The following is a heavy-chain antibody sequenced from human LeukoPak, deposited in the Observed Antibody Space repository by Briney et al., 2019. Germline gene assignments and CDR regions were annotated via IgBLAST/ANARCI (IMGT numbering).Heavy chain of an antibody. D-gene: IGHD1-26*01. Sequence: GGSLRLSCAASGFTFSDYYMSWIRQAPGKGLEWVSYISSSGSTIYYADSVKGRFTISRDNAKNSLYLQMNSLRAEDTAVYYCARDKVVGATYFDYWGQGILVTVSS. CDR3: ARDKVVGATYFDY. CDR2: ISSSGSTI. CDR1: GFTFSDYY. J-gene: IGHJ4*02. V-gene: IGHV3-11*04.